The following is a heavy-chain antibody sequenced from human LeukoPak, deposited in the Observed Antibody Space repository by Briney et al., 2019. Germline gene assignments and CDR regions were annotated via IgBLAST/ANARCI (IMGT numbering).Heavy chain of an antibody. J-gene: IGHJ6*03. CDR2: INHSGST. D-gene: IGHD6-19*01. V-gene: IGHV4-39*07. CDR3: ARGSSFRASSGWGHYYYYMDV. Sequence: SETLSLTCTVSGGSISSSSYYWSWIRQPPGKGLEWIGEINHSGSTNYNPSLKSRVTISVDTSKNQFSLKLSSVTAADTAVYYCARGSSFRASSGWGHYYYYMDVWGKGTTVTVSS. CDR1: GGSISSSSYY.